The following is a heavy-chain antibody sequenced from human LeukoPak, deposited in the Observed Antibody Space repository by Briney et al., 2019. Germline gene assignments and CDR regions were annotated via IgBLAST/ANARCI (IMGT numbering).Heavy chain of an antibody. CDR3: ARGRGYCSSTSCYNPFDY. J-gene: IGHJ4*02. Sequence: ASVKVSCKASGYTFTSYGISWVRQAPAQGLEWMGWISAYNGNTNYAQKFQGRVTITADKSTSTAYMELSSLRSEDTAVYYCARGRGYCSSTSCYNPFDYWGQGTLVTVSS. V-gene: IGHV1-18*01. D-gene: IGHD2-2*02. CDR1: GYTFTSYG. CDR2: ISAYNGNT.